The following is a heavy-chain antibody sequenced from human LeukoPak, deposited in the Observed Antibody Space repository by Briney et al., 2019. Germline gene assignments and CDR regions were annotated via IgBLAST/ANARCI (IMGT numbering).Heavy chain of an antibody. Sequence: GGSLRLSCAASGFTVSSNYMSWVRQAPGKGLEWVSVIYRGGSTYYADSVKGRFTISRDNSKNTLYLQMNSLRAEDTAVYYCARDRIAVAGNWFDPWGQGTLVTVSS. D-gene: IGHD6-19*01. J-gene: IGHJ5*02. CDR1: GFTVSSNY. CDR3: ARDRIAVAGNWFDP. CDR2: IYRGGST. V-gene: IGHV3-66*01.